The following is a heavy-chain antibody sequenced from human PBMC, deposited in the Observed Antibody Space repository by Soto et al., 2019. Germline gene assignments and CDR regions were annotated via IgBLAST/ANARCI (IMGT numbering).Heavy chain of an antibody. D-gene: IGHD6-25*01. CDR3: ARDAAEINSHYIDF. CDR1: GFDFSSHD. J-gene: IGHJ4*02. CDR2: INRRGVT. V-gene: IGHV3-48*02. Sequence: EVQMVEFGGGLVQPGGSLRLSCAASGFDFSSHDMNWVRRTPGKGLEWIAYINRRGVTHYADSVEGRFSISRDNAQNALFLQMLSLRDEDTAVYYCARDAAEINSHYIDFWGQGVLVTVSS.